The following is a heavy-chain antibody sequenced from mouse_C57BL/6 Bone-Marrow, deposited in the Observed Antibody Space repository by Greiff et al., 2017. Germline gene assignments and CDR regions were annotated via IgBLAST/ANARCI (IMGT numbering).Heavy chain of an antibody. CDR3: ARRYDGYLWYFDV. CDR2: ISNLAYSI. D-gene: IGHD2-3*01. Sequence: EVKLMESGGGLVQPGGSLKLSCAASGFTFSDYGMAWVRQAPRKGPEWVAFISNLAYSIYYADTVTGRFTISRENAKNTLYLEMSSLRSEDTAMYYCARRYDGYLWYFDVWGTGTTVTVSS. CDR1: GFTFSDYG. J-gene: IGHJ1*03. V-gene: IGHV5-15*01.